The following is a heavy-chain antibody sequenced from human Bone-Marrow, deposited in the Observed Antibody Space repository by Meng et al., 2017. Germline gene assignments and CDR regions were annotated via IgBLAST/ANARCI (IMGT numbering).Heavy chain of an antibody. Sequence: QIQLYQSGPGLVKPSRTLSPTCAISGDSVSSNSAAWNWLRQSPSRGLEWLGRTYYRSKWYNDYAVSVKSRITINPDTSKNQFSLQLNSVTPEDTAVYYCARQEGAFDYWGQETLVTVSS. CDR2: TYYRSKWYN. J-gene: IGHJ4*02. D-gene: IGHD3-16*01. CDR3: ARQEGAFDY. CDR1: GDSVSSNSAA. V-gene: IGHV6-1*01.